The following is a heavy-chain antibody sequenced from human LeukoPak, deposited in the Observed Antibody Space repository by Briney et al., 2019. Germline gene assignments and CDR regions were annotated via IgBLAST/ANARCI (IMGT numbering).Heavy chain of an antibody. Sequence: GGSLRLSCAASGFIFSNYWMHWVRQAPGKGLVWVSRINGDGSSVSYADSVKGRFTISRDNTKNTLYLQMDSLRAEDTAVYYCSSLGGLDYWGQGTLVTVSS. CDR3: SSLGGLDY. V-gene: IGHV3-74*01. CDR1: GFIFSNYW. CDR2: INGDGSSV. D-gene: IGHD1-26*01. J-gene: IGHJ4*02.